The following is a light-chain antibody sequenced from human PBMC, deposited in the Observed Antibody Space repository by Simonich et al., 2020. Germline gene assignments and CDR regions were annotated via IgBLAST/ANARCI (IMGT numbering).Light chain of an antibody. Sequence: DIQMTQSPSSLSASVVDRVTITCRASQSISSYLNWYQQKPGKAPKLLIYAGSSLQSGVPSRFSGSGSGTDFTLTISSLQPEDFATYYCQQSYSTPRTFGQGTKVEIK. CDR3: QQSYSTPRT. J-gene: IGKJ1*01. CDR1: QSISSY. CDR2: AGS. V-gene: IGKV1-39*01.